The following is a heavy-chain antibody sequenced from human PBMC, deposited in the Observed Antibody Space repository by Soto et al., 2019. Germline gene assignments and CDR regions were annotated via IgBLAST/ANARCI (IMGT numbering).Heavy chain of an antibody. D-gene: IGHD3-22*01. CDR3: ARMSYDSNEHVDY. CDR1: GGSISSSSYY. CDR2: IYYSGST. J-gene: IGHJ4*02. V-gene: IGHV4-39*01. Sequence: SETLSLTCTVSGGSISSSSYYWGWIRQPPGKGLEWIGNIYYSGSTYYNPSLKSRVTIFVDTSKNQFSLKLTSVTAADTAVYYCARMSYDSNEHVDYWGQGTLVTVS.